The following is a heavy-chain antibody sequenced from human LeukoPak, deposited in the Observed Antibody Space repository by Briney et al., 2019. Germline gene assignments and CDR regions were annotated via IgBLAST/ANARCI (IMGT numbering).Heavy chain of an antibody. CDR1: GYTFTSYG. Sequence: ASVKVSCKASGYTFTSYGISWVRQAPGQGLEWMGWISAYNGNTNYAQKFQGRVTMTEDTSTDTAYMELSSLRSEDTAVYYCATRAGTALDYWGQGTLVTVSS. CDR3: ATRAGTALDY. J-gene: IGHJ4*02. CDR2: ISAYNGNT. D-gene: IGHD1-1*01. V-gene: IGHV1-18*01.